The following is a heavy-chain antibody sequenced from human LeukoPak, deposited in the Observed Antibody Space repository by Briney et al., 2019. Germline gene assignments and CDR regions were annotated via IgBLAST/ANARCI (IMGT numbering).Heavy chain of an antibody. Sequence: PGGSLRLSCAASGFTFSSYAMSWVRQAPGKWLEWVSSISGSGGSTYYADSVKGRFTISRDNSKNTLYLQMNSLRAEDTAVYYCAKPVGYSGGDCYAFDYWGQGTLVTVSS. V-gene: IGHV3-23*01. D-gene: IGHD2-21*02. CDR2: ISGSGGST. CDR3: AKPVGYSGGDCYAFDY. J-gene: IGHJ4*02. CDR1: GFTFSSYA.